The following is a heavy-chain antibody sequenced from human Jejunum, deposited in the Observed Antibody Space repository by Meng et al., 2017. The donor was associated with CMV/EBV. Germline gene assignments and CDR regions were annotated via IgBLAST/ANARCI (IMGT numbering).Heavy chain of an antibody. Sequence: RLSCAASGFTFTTYWMNWVRQAPGKGLEWVATIKQDGTEKYYVDSVKGRFTISRDNAKNSLYLQMNSLRAGDTAVYYCAKNWGHFDYWGQGTLVTVSS. CDR1: GFTFTTYW. CDR3: AKNWGHFDY. J-gene: IGHJ4*02. D-gene: IGHD7-27*01. V-gene: IGHV3-7*01. CDR2: IKQDGTEK.